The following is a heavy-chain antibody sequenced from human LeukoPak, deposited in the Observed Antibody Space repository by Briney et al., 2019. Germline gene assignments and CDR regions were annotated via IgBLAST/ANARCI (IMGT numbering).Heavy chain of an antibody. V-gene: IGHV3-15*01. D-gene: IGHD3-22*01. Sequence: PGGSLRLSCAASGFTFSYAWMSWVRQAPGKGLEWVGRIKSKTDSGTTDYAPPVKGRFSISRDDSKNTLYLQMSSPRIEDTAVYYCTTDAYYYDSSTSFYAEYFQHWGQGTLVTVSS. CDR1: GFTFSYAW. CDR3: TTDAYYYDSSTSFYAEYFQH. CDR2: IKSKTDSGTT. J-gene: IGHJ1*01.